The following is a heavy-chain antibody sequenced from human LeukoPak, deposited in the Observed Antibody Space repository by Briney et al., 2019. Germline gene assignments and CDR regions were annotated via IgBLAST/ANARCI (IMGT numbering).Heavy chain of an antibody. D-gene: IGHD2-15*01. Sequence: GGSLRLSCAASGFTFSSYGMHWVRQAPGKGLEWVAFIRYDGSNKYYADSVKGRFTISRDNSKNTLYLQMNSLRAEDTAVYYCAKDSLVASLAPNWFDPWGQGTLVTVSS. CDR2: IRYDGSNK. J-gene: IGHJ5*02. CDR3: AKDSLVASLAPNWFDP. V-gene: IGHV3-30*02. CDR1: GFTFSSYG.